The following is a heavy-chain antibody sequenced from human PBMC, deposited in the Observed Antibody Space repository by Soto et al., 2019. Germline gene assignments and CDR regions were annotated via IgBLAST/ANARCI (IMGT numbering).Heavy chain of an antibody. V-gene: IGHV4-59*01. Sequence: PSETLCLTCTGSGGSISSYYWSWIRQPPGKGLEWIGYIYYSGSTNYNPSLKSRVTISVDTSKNQCSLKLSSVTAADTAVYYCARGAYYYDSSGYYFTWGDAFDIWGQGTMVTVSS. CDR3: ARGAYYYDSSGYYFTWGDAFDI. J-gene: IGHJ3*02. CDR2: IYYSGST. CDR1: GGSISSYY. D-gene: IGHD3-22*01.